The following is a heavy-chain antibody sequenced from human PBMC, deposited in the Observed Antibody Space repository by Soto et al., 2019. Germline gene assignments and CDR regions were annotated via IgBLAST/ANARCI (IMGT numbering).Heavy chain of an antibody. J-gene: IGHJ4*02. Sequence: GGSLRLSCEGSGCSVGISYMSWVRQFPGKGLEWVSIMYSGGETYYAASVKGRFTISRDNSKNTLYLQMSSLRAADTAVYYCAKRRYCSSTTRFDYWGQGTLVTVSS. CDR1: GCSVGISY. CDR3: AKRRYCSSTTRFDY. CDR2: MYSGGET. D-gene: IGHD2-2*01. V-gene: IGHV3-66*01.